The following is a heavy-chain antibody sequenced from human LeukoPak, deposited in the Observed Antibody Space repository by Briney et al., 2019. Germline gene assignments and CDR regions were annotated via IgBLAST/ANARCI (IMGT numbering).Heavy chain of an antibody. J-gene: IGHJ4*02. D-gene: IGHD3-22*01. CDR1: GGTFSSYA. V-gene: IGHV1-69*05. CDR2: IIPIFGTA. Sequence: ASVKVSCKASGGTFSSYAISWVRQAPGQGLEWMGGIIPIFGTANYAQKFQGRVTITTDESTSTAYMELSSLRSEDTAVYYCARTYYYDSGGYGYWGQGTLVTVSS. CDR3: ARTYYYDSGGYGY.